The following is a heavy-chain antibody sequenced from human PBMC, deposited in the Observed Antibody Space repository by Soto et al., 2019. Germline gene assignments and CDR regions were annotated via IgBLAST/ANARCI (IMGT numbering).Heavy chain of an antibody. CDR3: ARQGYGSEPNWFDS. CDR1: DYSISNGYY. J-gene: IGHJ5*01. V-gene: IGHV4-38-2*01. Sequence: PSETLSLTCAVSDYSISNGYYWGWIRQPPGKGLEWIGSIYYSGNTYYNPSLKSRVTISVDTSKNQFSLKLNSVTAADTAVYYCARQGYGSEPNWFDSWGQGTLVTVSS. D-gene: IGHD3-10*01. CDR2: IYYSGNT.